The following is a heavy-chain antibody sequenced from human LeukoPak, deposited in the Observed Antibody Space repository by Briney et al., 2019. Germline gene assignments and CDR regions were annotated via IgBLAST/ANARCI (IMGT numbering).Heavy chain of an antibody. CDR1: GFTFSNYW. CDR3: AKYARGPLD. CDR2: IKQDGSEK. J-gene: IGHJ4*02. D-gene: IGHD2-15*01. V-gene: IGHV3-7*01. Sequence: VGSLRLSCAASGFTFSNYWMSWVRQAPGRGLECVANIKQDGSEKNYVDSVKGRFTTARDNAKNSLYLQMNSLRAEDTAVYYCAKYARGPLDWGQGTLVTVSS.